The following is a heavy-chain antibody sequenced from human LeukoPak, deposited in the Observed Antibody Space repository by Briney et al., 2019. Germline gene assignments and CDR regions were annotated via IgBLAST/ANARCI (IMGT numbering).Heavy chain of an antibody. D-gene: IGHD2-15*01. V-gene: IGHV1-8*01. CDR2: MNPNSGNT. J-gene: IGHJ4*02. CDR3: ARGVPASIVVVVAATGTLDY. CDR1: GYTFTSYD. Sequence: ASVKVSCKASGYTFTSYDINWVRQATGQGLEWMGWMNPNSGNTGYAQKFQGRVTMTRNTSISTAYMELSSLRSEDTAVYYCARGVPASIVVVVAATGTLDYWSQGTLVTVSS.